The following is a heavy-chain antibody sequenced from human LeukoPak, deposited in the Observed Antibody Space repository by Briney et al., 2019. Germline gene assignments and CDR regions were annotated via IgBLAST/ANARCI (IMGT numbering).Heavy chain of an antibody. CDR3: ARGENDSSGYYSIYFDY. V-gene: IGHV4-30-4*01. CDR1: GGSISSGDYY. J-gene: IGHJ4*02. Sequence: SETLSLTCTVSGGSISSGDYYWSWIRQPPGKGLEWIVYIYYSGSTYYNPSLKSRVTISVDTSKNQFSLKLSSVTAADTAVYYCARGENDSSGYYSIYFDYWGQGTLVTVSS. CDR2: IYYSGST. D-gene: IGHD3-22*01.